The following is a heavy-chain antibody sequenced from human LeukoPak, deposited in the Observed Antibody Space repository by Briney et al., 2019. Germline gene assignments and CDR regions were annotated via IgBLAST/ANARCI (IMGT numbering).Heavy chain of an antibody. Sequence: GTSLRLSCAATGFTFSHYGIHWVRQAPGKGLEWVAVMSYDGNHKLYADSVKGRFIVSRNNSKNTLDLQMNSLRPEDSGIYYLAKNARFYYSYTYGSLNSWGQGTRVTVSS. CDR2: MSYDGNHK. CDR1: GFTFSHYG. CDR3: AKNARFYYSYTYGSLNS. J-gene: IGHJ4*02. V-gene: IGHV3-30*18. D-gene: IGHD3-10*01.